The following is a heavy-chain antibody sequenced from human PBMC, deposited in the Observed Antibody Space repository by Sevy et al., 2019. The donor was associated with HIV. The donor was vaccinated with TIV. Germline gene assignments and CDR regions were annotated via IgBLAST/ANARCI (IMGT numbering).Heavy chain of an antibody. J-gene: IGHJ6*03. V-gene: IGHV1-18*01. CDR2: ISAHNGNT. D-gene: IGHD6-13*01. CDR3: ARDRGIASAGTYMDV. Sequence: ASVKVSWKASGYTFTSYSITWVRQAPGQGLEWMGWISAHNGNTKYAQKLQGRVTMTTDTSTTTAYMELRSLRSDDTAVYYCARDRGIASAGTYMDVWGKGTTVTVSS. CDR1: GYTFTSYS.